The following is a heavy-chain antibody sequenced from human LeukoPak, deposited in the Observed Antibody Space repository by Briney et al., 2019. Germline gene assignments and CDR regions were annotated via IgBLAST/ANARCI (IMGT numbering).Heavy chain of an antibody. D-gene: IGHD5-12*01. CDR2: TYYSGST. CDR3: ARSLRRRSGYEEVGHFDY. Sequence: SETLSLTCTVSGGSISSGGYYWSWIRQHPGKGLEWIGYTYYSGSTYYNPSLKSRVTISVDTSKNQFSLKLSSVTAADTAVYYCARSLRRRSGYEEVGHFDYWGQGTLVTVSS. J-gene: IGHJ4*02. V-gene: IGHV4-31*03. CDR1: GGSISSGGYY.